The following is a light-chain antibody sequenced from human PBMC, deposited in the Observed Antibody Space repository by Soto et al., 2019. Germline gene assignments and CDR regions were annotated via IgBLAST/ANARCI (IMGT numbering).Light chain of an antibody. V-gene: IGKV1-5*03. CDR2: KAS. J-gene: IGKJ1*01. CDR1: QSINSW. CDR3: QQYNSYPWT. Sequence: DIQMTQSPSTLSASVGDRVTITCRASQSINSWLAWYQQKPGKAPKLLIYKASSLESGVPSRFSGSGSGTEFTLTISGLQPDDFATYYCQQYNSYPWTFDQGTKVEIK.